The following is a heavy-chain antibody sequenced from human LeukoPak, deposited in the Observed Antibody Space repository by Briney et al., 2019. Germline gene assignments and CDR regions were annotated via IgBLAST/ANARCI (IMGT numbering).Heavy chain of an antibody. CDR2: IIPIFGTA. J-gene: IGHJ4*02. CDR3: ASRAAIMTTVTRRTPFGWDY. Sequence: ASVKVSCKAYGGTFSSYAISWVRQAPGQGLEWMGGIIPIFGTANYAQKFQGRVTITTDESTSTAYMELSSLRSEDTAVYYCASRAAIMTTVTRRTPFGWDYWGQGTLVTVSS. CDR1: GGTFSSYA. D-gene: IGHD4-17*01. V-gene: IGHV1-69*05.